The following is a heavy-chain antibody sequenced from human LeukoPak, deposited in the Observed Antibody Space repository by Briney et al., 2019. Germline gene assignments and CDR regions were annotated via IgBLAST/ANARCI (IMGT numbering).Heavy chain of an antibody. CDR1: GFTFSRYG. V-gene: IGHV3-48*04. Sequence: GGSLRLSCVGPGFTFSRYGMHWVRQAPGKGLEWVSYISPGGDATYFADSVRGRFTISRDNAKNSLYLRMNSLTAEDAAVYYCAGGLDIAVAGPGGYFDYWGQGTLVTVSS. J-gene: IGHJ4*02. D-gene: IGHD6-19*01. CDR2: ISPGGDAT. CDR3: AGGLDIAVAGPGGYFDY.